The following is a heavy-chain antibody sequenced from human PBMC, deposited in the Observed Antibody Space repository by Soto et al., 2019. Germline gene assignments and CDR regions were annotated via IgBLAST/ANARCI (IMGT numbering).Heavy chain of an antibody. CDR1: GGTFSSYP. CDR2: IFPIFGTT. V-gene: IGHV1-69*13. CDR3: AMIEYSSGSDY. J-gene: IGHJ4*02. D-gene: IGHD6-19*01. Sequence: GASVKVSCKASGGTFSSYPITWVRQAPGQGLEWLGGIFPIFGTTNCAQRFEDRVTITADELTSTAYMELSSLRSEDTAVYYCAMIEYSSGSDYWGQGTLVTV.